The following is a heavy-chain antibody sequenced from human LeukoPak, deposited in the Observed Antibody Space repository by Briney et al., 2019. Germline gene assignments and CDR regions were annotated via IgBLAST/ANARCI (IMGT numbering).Heavy chain of an antibody. D-gene: IGHD1-26*01. CDR3: ARELGGSYSAIDY. CDR1: GYTFTGYY. J-gene: IGHJ4*02. CDR2: INPNSDGT. Sequence: ASVKVSCKASGYTFTGYYMHWVRQAPGQGLEWMGWINPNSDGTNYAQKFQGRATMTRDTSISTAYMELRRLKSDDTAVYYCARELGGSYSAIDYWGQGTLVTVSS. V-gene: IGHV1-2*02.